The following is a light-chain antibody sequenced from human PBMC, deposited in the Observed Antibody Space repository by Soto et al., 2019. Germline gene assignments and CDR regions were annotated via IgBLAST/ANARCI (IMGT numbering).Light chain of an antibody. CDR3: QQYHNYPLT. Sequence: DIPMTQSPSTLSASVGDRVTITCRASQSISTLLVWYQQKPGRAPTLLIYKASTLEFGVPSRFGGSMSGTEFTLTISSLQPDDFATYYCQQYHNYPLTFGQGTRLEIK. V-gene: IGKV1-5*03. CDR2: KAS. CDR1: QSISTL. J-gene: IGKJ5*01.